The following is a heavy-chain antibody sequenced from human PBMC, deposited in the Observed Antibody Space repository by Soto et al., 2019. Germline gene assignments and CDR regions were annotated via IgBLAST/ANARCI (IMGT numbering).Heavy chain of an antibody. CDR2: ISYDGSNK. Sequence: QVQLVESGGGVVQPGRSLRLSCAASGFTFSSYAMHWVRQSPGKGLEWVAVISYDGSNKYYADSVKGRFTISRDNSKNTLYLQMNSLRDEDTAVYYCASEGIAVAGISFHYWGQGTLVTVSS. V-gene: IGHV3-30-3*01. CDR1: GFTFSSYA. CDR3: ASEGIAVAGISFHY. J-gene: IGHJ4*02. D-gene: IGHD6-19*01.